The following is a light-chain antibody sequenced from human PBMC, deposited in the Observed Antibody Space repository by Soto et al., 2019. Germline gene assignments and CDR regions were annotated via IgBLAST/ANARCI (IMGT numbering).Light chain of an antibody. J-gene: IGKJ1*01. CDR1: QDISNY. Sequence: IHMTHSPASLSASVLYRVTITFQASQDISNYLNWYQQKPGKAPKLLIYDASNLETGVPSRFSGSGSGTDFTFTISSLQPEDIATYYCQQYDNLPRTFGQGTKVDIK. CDR3: QQYDNLPRT. V-gene: IGKV1-33*01. CDR2: DAS.